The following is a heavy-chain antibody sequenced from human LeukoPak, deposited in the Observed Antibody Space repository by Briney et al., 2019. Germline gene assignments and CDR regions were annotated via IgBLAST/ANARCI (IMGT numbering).Heavy chain of an antibody. CDR3: ARHRYYYYYMDV. J-gene: IGHJ6*03. CDR2: IYYSGST. CDR1: GGSISSSSYY. Sequence: SETLSLTCTVSGGSISSSSYYWGWIRQPPGKGLEWIGSIYYSGSTYYNPSLNSRVTISVDTSKNQFSLKLSSVTAADTAVYYCARHRYYYYYMDVWGKGTTVTVSS. V-gene: IGHV4-39*01.